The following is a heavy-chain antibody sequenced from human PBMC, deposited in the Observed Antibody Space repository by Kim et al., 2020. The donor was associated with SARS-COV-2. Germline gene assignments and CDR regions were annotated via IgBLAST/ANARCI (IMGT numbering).Heavy chain of an antibody. V-gene: IGHV3-15*01. Sequence: GGSLRLSCAASGFTSSDAYMSWVRQAPGKGLEWVGRIKSKNDGATTDYAAPVKGRFTISRDDSKNMLYLQMNSLKIEDTAVYWCATTNYDIFTGYNHPFDYWGQVTLVTVSS. CDR3: ATTNYDIFTGYNHPFDY. CDR2: IKSKNDGATT. CDR1: GFTSSDAY. J-gene: IGHJ4*02. D-gene: IGHD3-9*01.